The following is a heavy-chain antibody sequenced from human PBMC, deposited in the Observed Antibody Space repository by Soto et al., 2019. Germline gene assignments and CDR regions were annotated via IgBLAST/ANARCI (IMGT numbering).Heavy chain of an antibody. V-gene: IGHV3-30-3*01. D-gene: IGHD2-15*01. CDR3: AGLSPGCPQYSFAS. CDR1: GFTFSNYA. Sequence: QVQLVESGGGVVQPGRSLRLSCAASGFTFSNYAMHWVRQAPGKGLEWVAVISYDGNYVDYADSVKGRFTISRDNSKNPLYVQRTGRRAEDRAVYYWAGLSPGCPQYSFASWAQGPLVTVSS. CDR2: ISYDGNYV. J-gene: IGHJ4*02.